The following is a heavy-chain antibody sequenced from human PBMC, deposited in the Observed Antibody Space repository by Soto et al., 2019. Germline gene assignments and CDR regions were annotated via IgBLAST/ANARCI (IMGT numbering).Heavy chain of an antibody. CDR2: SYTSGST. CDR3: ASACSSNSCYDVFDY. V-gene: IGHV4-4*07. CDR1: GGSISSYY. Sequence: QVQLQESGPGLLKPSETLSLTCTVSGGSISSYYWSWIRQPAGKGLEWIGRSYTSGSTNYNPSLKSRVPMSVDTAKNQFSLKLSSVTAADTAVYYCASACSSNSCYDVFDYWGQGTLVTVSS. D-gene: IGHD2-2*01. J-gene: IGHJ4*02.